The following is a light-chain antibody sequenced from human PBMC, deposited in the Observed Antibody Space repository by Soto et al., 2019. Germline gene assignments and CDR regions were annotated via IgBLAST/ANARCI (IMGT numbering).Light chain of an antibody. J-gene: IGLJ3*02. CDR2: DVN. CDR3: ISYAGSSIWV. V-gene: IGLV2-8*01. CDR1: SSDVGVYNY. Sequence: QSVLTQPPSASGSPGQSVTISCTGTSSDVGVYNYVSWYQQHPGKAPKLMIYDVNKRPSGVPDRFSGSKSGNTASLTVSGLQAEDEAGYYCISYAGSSIWVFGGGTKLTVL.